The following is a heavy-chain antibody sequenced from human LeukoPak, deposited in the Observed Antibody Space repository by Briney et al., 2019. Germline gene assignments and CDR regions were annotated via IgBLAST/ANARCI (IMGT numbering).Heavy chain of an antibody. Sequence: ASVTVSCTASGYTFTDYYMHWVRQAPGQGLEWMGWINCNSGDTNYAQDFQGSVTMTRDTSITTAYMELSRLKSDDTAVYYCARGDWLDYWGQGTLVTVSS. D-gene: IGHD3/OR15-3a*01. CDR1: GYTFTDYY. J-gene: IGHJ4*02. CDR3: ARGDWLDY. CDR2: INCNSGDT. V-gene: IGHV1-2*02.